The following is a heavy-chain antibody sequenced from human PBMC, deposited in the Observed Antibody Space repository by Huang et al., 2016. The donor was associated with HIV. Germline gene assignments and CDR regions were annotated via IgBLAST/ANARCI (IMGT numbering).Heavy chain of an antibody. J-gene: IGHJ4*02. V-gene: IGHV3-53*01. D-gene: IGHD2-8*02. CDR3: AKEGDTGAALGY. Sequence: EVQLVESGGGLIQPGGSLRLVCAASGFTVSTNYMTWVRQAPGRGLGWVSLFYSGGTTYDAASVKGRFTISRDDSENTLYLHMTSLRAGDTAVYYCAKEGDTGAALGYWGQGTLVTVS. CDR2: FYSGGTT. CDR1: GFTVSTNY.